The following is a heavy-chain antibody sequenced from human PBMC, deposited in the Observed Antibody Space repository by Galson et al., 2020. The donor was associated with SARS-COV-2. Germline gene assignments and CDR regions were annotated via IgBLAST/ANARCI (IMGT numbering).Heavy chain of an antibody. Sequence: SETLSLTCTVSGGSISSYYWSWIRQPPGKGLEWIGYIYYSGSTNYNPSLKSQVTISVDTSKNQFSLKLSSVTAADTAVYYCARLGSSIAARRSAFDIWGQGTMVTVAS. CDR3: ARLGSSIAARRSAFDI. J-gene: IGHJ3*02. V-gene: IGHV4-59*08. CDR2: IYYSGST. D-gene: IGHD6-6*01. CDR1: GGSISSYY.